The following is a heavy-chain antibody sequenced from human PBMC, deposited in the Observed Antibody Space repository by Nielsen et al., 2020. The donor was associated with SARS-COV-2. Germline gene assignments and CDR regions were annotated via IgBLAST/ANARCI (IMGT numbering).Heavy chain of an antibody. J-gene: IGHJ4*02. CDR2: ISGDSNYI. Sequence: GESLKISCAASGFNLTDACMNWVRQAPGKGLEWVASISGDSNYIFYSELVKGRFTMSRDNGKNSLYLQMNTLRSEDTALYYCTRGFYSQSDCWGQGTLVTVSS. D-gene: IGHD2-15*01. V-gene: IGHV3-21*01. CDR1: GFNLTDAC. CDR3: TRGFYSQSDC.